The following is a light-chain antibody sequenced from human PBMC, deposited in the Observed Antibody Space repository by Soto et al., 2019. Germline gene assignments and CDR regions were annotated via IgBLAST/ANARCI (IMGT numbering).Light chain of an antibody. V-gene: IGLV2-8*01. CDR2: EVS. Sequence: QSALTQPPSASGSPGQSVTISCTGTSSDVGGYNYVSWYQQHPGKAPKLMIYEVSTRPSGVPDRFSGSKSGNTASLTVSGIQAEDEADYYCSSYAGSNSVVFGGGTKLTVL. CDR1: SSDVGGYNY. CDR3: SSYAGSNSVV. J-gene: IGLJ2*01.